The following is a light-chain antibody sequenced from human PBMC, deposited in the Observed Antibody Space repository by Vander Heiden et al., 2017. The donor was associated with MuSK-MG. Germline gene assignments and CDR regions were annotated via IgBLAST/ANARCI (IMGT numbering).Light chain of an antibody. J-gene: IGLJ3*02. CDR2: EDK. CDR1: SGSIASNY. Sequence: NFMLTQPHSVSESPGKTVSISCTRTSGSIASNYVQWYQQRPGSSPTTVIFEDKNRPSGGPARVSGSIDRSSNSASLTISGLRTEDEADYYCQSYDSTNREVFGGGTKLTVL. V-gene: IGLV6-57*01. CDR3: QSYDSTNREV.